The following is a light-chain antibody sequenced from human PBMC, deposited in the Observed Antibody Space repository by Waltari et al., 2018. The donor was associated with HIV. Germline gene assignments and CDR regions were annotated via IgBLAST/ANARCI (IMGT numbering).Light chain of an antibody. J-gene: IGKJ1*01. CDR2: KVS. V-gene: IGKV1-5*03. CDR1: QSISNW. Sequence: DIQMTQSPSTLSASVGDRVTIPCRASQSISNWLAWYQQKPAKSPHLLRYKVSSLQGGVSSRCSGSGSGTEVACTISRLQPEDSATYYCLQYNHYPWTFGQGTKVEV. CDR3: LQYNHYPWT.